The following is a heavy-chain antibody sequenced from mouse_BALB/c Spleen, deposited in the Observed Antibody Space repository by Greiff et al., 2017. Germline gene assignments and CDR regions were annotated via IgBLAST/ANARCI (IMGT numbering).Heavy chain of an antibody. J-gene: IGHJ4*01. D-gene: IGHD4-1*01. CDR2: ISSGGST. V-gene: IGHV5-6-5*01. CDR1: GFTFSSYA. CDR3: AREGTGDYAMDY. Sequence: DVMLVESGGGLLKLGGSLKLSCEASGFTFSSYALSWVRQTPEKGLEWVASISSGGSTYYPDSVKGRFTISRDNARNILYLQMSSLSSEDTAMYYCAREGTGDYAMDYWGQGTSVTVSS.